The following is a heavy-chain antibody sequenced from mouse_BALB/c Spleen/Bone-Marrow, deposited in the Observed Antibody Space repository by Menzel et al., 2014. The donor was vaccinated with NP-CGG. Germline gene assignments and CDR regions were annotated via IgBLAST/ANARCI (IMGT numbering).Heavy chain of an antibody. D-gene: IGHD1-1*01. V-gene: IGHV1-80*01. Sequence: VQLVESGAELVRPGSSVKISCKASGYAFSNYWMNWVKPRPGQGLEWIGQIYPGDGDTNYNGKFKGKATLTADKSSSTAYMQLSSLTSEDSAVYFCARRDGSTYYYAMDYWGQGTSVTVSS. CDR1: GYAFSNYW. CDR3: ARRDGSTYYYAMDY. J-gene: IGHJ4*01. CDR2: IYPGDGDT.